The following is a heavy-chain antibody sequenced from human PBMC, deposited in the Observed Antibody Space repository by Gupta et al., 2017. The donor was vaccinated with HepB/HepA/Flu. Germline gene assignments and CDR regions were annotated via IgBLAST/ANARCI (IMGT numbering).Heavy chain of an antibody. Sequence: QITLKESGPTLVKPTETLTLTCTFSGFSLSTSGVGVGWIRQPPGKALEWLALIYWDDDKRYNSSLKTRLTITKDTSKNQVVLTLTNMDPVDTATYYCAHRGSSGFVNWLDPWGQGILVTVSS. J-gene: IGHJ5*02. CDR1: GFSLSTSGVG. CDR2: IYWDDDK. D-gene: IGHD3-22*01. V-gene: IGHV2-5*02. CDR3: AHRGSSGFVNWLDP.